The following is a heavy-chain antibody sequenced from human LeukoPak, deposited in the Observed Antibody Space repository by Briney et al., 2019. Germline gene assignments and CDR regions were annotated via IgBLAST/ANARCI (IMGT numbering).Heavy chain of an antibody. CDR3: AELGITMIGGV. V-gene: IGHV3-23*01. D-gene: IGHD3-10*02. J-gene: IGHJ6*04. Sequence: PGGSLRLSCAASGFTFSSYAMNWVRQAPGKGLEWVSTISGSDFSTYYADSVKGRFTISRDNSKSALYLQMNSLRAEDTAVYYCAELGITMIGGVWGKGTTVTISS. CDR1: GFTFSSYA. CDR2: ISGSDFST.